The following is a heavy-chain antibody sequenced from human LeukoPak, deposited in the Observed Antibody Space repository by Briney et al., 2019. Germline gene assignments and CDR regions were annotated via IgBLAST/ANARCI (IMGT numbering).Heavy chain of an antibody. CDR3: XXXXXXXXXXXXXXH. V-gene: IGHV3-30*01. Sequence: SGXXXXXYAMHWVRQAPGKGLXWGAVISYDGSNKYYADSVKGRFTISRDNSKNTLYLQMNSLRAEDTAVYYXXXXXXXXXXXXXXXHWGQGTXXTVSS. CDR1: GXXXXXYA. J-gene: IGHJ1*01. CDR2: ISYDGSNK.